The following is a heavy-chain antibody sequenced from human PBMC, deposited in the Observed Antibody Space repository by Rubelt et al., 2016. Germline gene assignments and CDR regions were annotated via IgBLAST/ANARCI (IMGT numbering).Heavy chain of an antibody. CDR2: INHSGST. Sequence: QVQLQQWGAGLLKPSETLSLTCAVYGGSFSGYYWSWIRQPPGKGLEWIGEINHSGSTNYNPSPKSRVTISVDTSKNQFSRKLTSVTAADTAVYYCANGERWLQLYFRHWGRGTLVTVSS. CDR1: GGSFSGYY. D-gene: IGHD5-24*01. V-gene: IGHV4-34*01. J-gene: IGHJ1*01. CDR3: ANGERWLQLYFRH.